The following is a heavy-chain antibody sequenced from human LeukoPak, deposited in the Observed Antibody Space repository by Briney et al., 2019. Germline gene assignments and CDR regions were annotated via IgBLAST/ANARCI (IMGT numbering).Heavy chain of an antibody. Sequence: ASVKVSCKASGGTFSSYAISWVRQAPGQGLEWMGGIIPIFGTANYAQKFQGRVTITADESTSTAYMELSSLRSEDTAVYYCATLGEYYYDILTGYVSDYWGQGTLVTVSS. D-gene: IGHD3-9*01. J-gene: IGHJ4*02. V-gene: IGHV1-69*13. CDR2: IIPIFGTA. CDR3: ATLGEYYYDILTGYVSDY. CDR1: GGTFSSYA.